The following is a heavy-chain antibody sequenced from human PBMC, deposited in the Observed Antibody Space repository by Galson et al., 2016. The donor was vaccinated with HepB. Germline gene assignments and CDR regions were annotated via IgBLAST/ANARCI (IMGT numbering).Heavy chain of an antibody. Sequence: SVKVSCKASGYTFTSYGISWVRQAPGQGLEWMGWIGAYNGDTNYAQKVQGRVTMTTDTSTSTAYMEIWSLTSDDTAVYYCARDRGFAEDTFDIWGQGIVLTVSS. CDR2: IGAYNGDT. D-gene: IGHD2-15*01. V-gene: IGHV1-18*01. CDR3: ARDRGFAEDTFDI. J-gene: IGHJ3*02. CDR1: GYTFTSYG.